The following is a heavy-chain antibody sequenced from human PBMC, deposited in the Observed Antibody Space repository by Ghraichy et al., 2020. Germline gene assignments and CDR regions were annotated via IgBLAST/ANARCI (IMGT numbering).Heavy chain of an antibody. CDR2: IKSNTDGGTV. V-gene: IGHV3-15*01. D-gene: IGHD2-21*02. J-gene: IGHJ5*02. CDR1: GFTFSNAW. CDR3: TTVGSVVVTS. Sequence: GESLNISCAASGFTFSNAWMSWVRQAPGKGLEWVGRIKSNTDGGTVDYAVPVKGRFTISRDDSKNTVYLQMNSLKTEDTAVYYCTTVGSVVVTSLGQGTLVTVSS.